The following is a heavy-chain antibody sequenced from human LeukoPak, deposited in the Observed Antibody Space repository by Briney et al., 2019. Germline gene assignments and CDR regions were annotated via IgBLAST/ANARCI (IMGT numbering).Heavy chain of an antibody. CDR1: GGSISRGSYY. V-gene: IGHV4-61*02. D-gene: IGHD3-3*01. J-gene: IGHJ4*02. CDR3: VRAHYDFWSGYYTKRYYFDY. Sequence: RSSQTLSLTCVVSGGSISRGSYYWNWIRQPAGKGLEWMGRIYNSGSTNYNPSLNSRVTISADMSRNQLSLQPTSVTAADTAVYYCVRAHYDFWSGYYTKRYYFDYWGQGTLVTVSS. CDR2: IYNSGST.